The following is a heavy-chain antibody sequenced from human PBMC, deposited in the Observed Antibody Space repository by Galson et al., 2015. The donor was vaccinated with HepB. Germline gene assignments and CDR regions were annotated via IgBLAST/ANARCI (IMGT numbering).Heavy chain of an antibody. CDR2: ITGDGGIA. CDR1: GFTFSSYT. D-gene: IGHD5-24*01. Sequence: SLRLSCAVSGFTFSSYTMNWVRQAPGKGLERVSAITGDGGIAGYADSVRGRFTISRDNSKNTLYLQMNSLRAEDTAVFYCAKGDRDGGPYYLDYWGQGILVTVSS. V-gene: IGHV3-23*01. CDR3: AKGDRDGGPYYLDY. J-gene: IGHJ4*02.